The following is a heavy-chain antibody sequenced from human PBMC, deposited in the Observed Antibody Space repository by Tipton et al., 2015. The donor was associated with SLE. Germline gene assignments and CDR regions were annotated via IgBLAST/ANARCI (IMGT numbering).Heavy chain of an antibody. V-gene: IGHV4-34*01. CDR3: ARGYYDYIWGSYRWGYFDY. CDR2: INHSGST. CDR1: GGSFSGYY. D-gene: IGHD3-16*02. J-gene: IGHJ4*02. Sequence: LRLSCAVYGGSFSGYYWSWIRQPPGKGLEWIGEINHSGSTNYNPSLKSRVTISVDTSKNQFSLKLSSVTAADTAVYYCARGYYDYIWGSYRWGYFDYWGQGTLVTVSS.